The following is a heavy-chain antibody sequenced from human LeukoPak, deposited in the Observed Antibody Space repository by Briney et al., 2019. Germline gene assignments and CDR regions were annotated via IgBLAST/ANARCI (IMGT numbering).Heavy chain of an antibody. CDR1: GFRLSNFG. J-gene: IGHJ4*02. V-gene: IGHV3-30*02. D-gene: IGHD3-16*01. Sequence: GRSLSLSCVVSGFRLSNFGMHWVRQAPGKGLEWVAYIHFDGTKKYYADSAKGRFVLSSDSSKNTLYLQINSLRSGDTAVYYCAKFSGGYWGQGTLVTVSS. CDR2: IHFDGTKK. CDR3: AKFSGGY.